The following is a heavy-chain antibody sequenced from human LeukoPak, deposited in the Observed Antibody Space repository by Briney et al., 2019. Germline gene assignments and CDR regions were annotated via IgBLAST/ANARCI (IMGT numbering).Heavy chain of an antibody. CDR3: ARDGNVGSSRKGAFDI. CDR2: IYHSGST. CDR1: SDSISSSNW. J-gene: IGHJ3*02. Sequence: PSETLSLTCTVSSDSISSSNWWSWVGQPPGKGLEWIGEIYHSGSTNYNPSLKSRVTISVDKSKNQFSLKLSSVTAADTAVYYCARDGNVGSSRKGAFDIWGQGTMVTVSS. D-gene: IGHD1-1*01. V-gene: IGHV4-4*02.